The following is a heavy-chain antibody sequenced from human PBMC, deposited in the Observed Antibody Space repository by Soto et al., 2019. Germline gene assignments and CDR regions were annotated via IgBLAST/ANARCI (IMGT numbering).Heavy chain of an antibody. CDR2: IGYDGSNK. CDR1: GFTFSSYG. Sequence: QVQLVESGGGVVQPGRSLRLSCAASGFTFSSYGMHWVRQAPGKGLEWVAVIGYDGSNKYYADSVKGRFTISRDNSKNTLYLQMNSLRAEDTAVYYCARDTSAGAPLDWGQGTLVTVSS. J-gene: IGHJ4*02. CDR3: ARDTSAGAPLD. V-gene: IGHV3-33*01.